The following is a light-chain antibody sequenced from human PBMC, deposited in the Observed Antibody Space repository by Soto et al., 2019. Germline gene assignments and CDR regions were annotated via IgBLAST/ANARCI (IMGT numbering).Light chain of an antibody. J-gene: IGLJ1*01. CDR3: ISYSSSSTYV. Sequence: SVLPQPASVSGSPGQSITISCTGTSSDVGGYDYVSWYQQPPGKAPKLIIYDVSDRPSGVSSRFSGSKSGNTASLTISGLQDEDEADYYCISYSSSSTYVFRPGTKVTVL. V-gene: IGLV2-14*01. CDR1: SSDVGGYDY. CDR2: DVS.